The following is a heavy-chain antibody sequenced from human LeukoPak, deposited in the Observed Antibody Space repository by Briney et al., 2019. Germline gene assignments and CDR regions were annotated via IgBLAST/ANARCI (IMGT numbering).Heavy chain of an antibody. CDR3: AKNLLGSGAYSWYFDL. Sequence: GGSLRLSCAASGFTFSSHGMSWVRQTPGKGLEWVSSISTSGDGTVYADSVKGRVTISRDNSKNTLYLQMNSLRAEDMAVYSCAKNLLGSGAYSWYFDLWGRGTLVTVSS. CDR2: ISTSGDGT. J-gene: IGHJ2*01. CDR1: GFTFSSHG. V-gene: IGHV3-23*01. D-gene: IGHD1-26*01.